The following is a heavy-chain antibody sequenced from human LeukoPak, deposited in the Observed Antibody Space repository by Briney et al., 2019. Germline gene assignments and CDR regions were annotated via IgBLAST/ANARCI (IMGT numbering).Heavy chain of an antibody. CDR1: GGTFTSYA. V-gene: IGHV1-69*13. D-gene: IGHD1-26*01. J-gene: IGHJ5*02. Sequence: SVKVSCKTSGGTFTSYAITWLRQAPGQGLEWMGKIIPISGTTNYAQKFQGRVTFTADDSTSTAYMELSSLRSEDTALYYCARKLRLGGNWFDPWGQGTLVTVSS. CDR3: ARKLRLGGNWFDP. CDR2: IIPISGTT.